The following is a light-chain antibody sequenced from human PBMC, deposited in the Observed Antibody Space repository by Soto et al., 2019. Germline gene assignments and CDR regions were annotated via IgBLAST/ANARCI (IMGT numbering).Light chain of an antibody. CDR2: SAS. CDR3: QGYSSVPRT. Sequence: DIQMTQSPSSLSASVGDRVTITCRASQGINNYLAWYQQKPGKVPKLLIYSASTLQAGVPSRFSASGYGTDFTLIISSLQPEDVAIYYCQGYSSVPRTFGQGTKVEIK. CDR1: QGINNY. V-gene: IGKV1-27*01. J-gene: IGKJ1*01.